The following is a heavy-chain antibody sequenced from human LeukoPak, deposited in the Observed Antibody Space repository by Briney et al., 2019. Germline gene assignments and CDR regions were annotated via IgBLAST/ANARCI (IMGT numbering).Heavy chain of an antibody. D-gene: IGHD5-12*01. CDR1: GYTFTSYD. CDR2: MSPNSGNT. J-gene: IGHJ6*03. V-gene: IGHV1-8*01. Sequence: ASVKVSYKASGYTFTSYDINWVRQATGQGLEWMGRMSPNSGNTGYAQKFQGRVTMTRNTSISTAYMELSSLRSEDTAVYYCARGVGSGYDLMSYCYYMDVWGKGTTVTVSS. CDR3: ARGVGSGYDLMSYCYYMDV.